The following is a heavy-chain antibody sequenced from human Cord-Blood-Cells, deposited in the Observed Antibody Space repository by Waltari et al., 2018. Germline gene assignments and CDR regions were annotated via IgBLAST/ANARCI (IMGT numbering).Heavy chain of an antibody. J-gene: IGHJ5*02. D-gene: IGHD2-2*01. CDR2: INPRGST. Sequence: QVQLQQWGAGLLKPSETLSLTCAVYGGSFRGYYWSWIRQPQGNGLEWIGEINPRGSTSHNPALERRLATSVDTPQNQLSLKLRSVAAADTAVYYCARGLERDMVVVPATIKLDPWGHGTLVTVSS. CDR3: ARGLERDMVVVPATIKLDP. CDR1: GGSFRGYY. V-gene: IGHV4-34*01.